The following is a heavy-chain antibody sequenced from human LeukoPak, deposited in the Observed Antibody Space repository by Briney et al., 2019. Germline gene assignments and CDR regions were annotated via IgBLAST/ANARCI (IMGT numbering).Heavy chain of an antibody. CDR3: AKDPSGALGF. CDR2: IRYDGSNK. V-gene: IGHV3-30*02. Sequence: GGSLRLSCAASGFTFSSYAMSWVRQAPGKGLEWVAFIRYDGSNKYYADSVKGRFTISRDNSKDTLYLQMNSLRAEDTAVYYCAKDPSGALGFWGQGTLVTVSS. J-gene: IGHJ4*02. CDR1: GFTFSSYA. D-gene: IGHD7-27*01.